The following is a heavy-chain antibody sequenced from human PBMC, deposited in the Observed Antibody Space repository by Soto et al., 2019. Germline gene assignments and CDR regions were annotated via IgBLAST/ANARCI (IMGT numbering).Heavy chain of an antibody. CDR1: GFIFKNYA. D-gene: IGHD6-6*01. Sequence: GGSRRRSWAVSGFIFKNYALNWVRQAPGKGLEWVASITRDGYNKYYADSVKGRFTISRDNSKNTLSLQMTALRVEDSSVYYCTKSSGGSSSVGMDYWGPGTLVTVSS. CDR3: TKSSGGSSSVGMDY. J-gene: IGHJ4*02. CDR2: ITRDGYNK. V-gene: IGHV3-30*04.